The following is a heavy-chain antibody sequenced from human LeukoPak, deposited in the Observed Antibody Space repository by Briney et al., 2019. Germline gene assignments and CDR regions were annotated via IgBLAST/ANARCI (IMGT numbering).Heavy chain of an antibody. CDR2: IIPIFGIA. J-gene: IGHJ4*02. Sequence: SVKVSCKASGGTFSSYAISWVRQAPGQGLEWMGRIIPIFGIANYAQKFQSRVTITADKSTSTAYMELSSLRSEDTAVYYCARDEGIAVAGVFDYWGQGTLVTVSS. V-gene: IGHV1-69*04. CDR1: GGTFSSYA. CDR3: ARDEGIAVAGVFDY. D-gene: IGHD6-19*01.